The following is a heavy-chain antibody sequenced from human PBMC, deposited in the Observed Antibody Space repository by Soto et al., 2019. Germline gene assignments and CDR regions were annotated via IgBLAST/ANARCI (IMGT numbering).Heavy chain of an antibody. Sequence: PGPSVKVSCKASGYTFTSYGISWVRQAPGQGLEWMGWISAYNGNTNYAQKLQGRVTMTTDTSTSTAYMELRSLRSDDTAVYYCARAPLRGIVVVTAMGRFDPWGQGTLVTVSS. CDR1: GYTFTSYG. D-gene: IGHD2-21*02. J-gene: IGHJ5*02. CDR3: ARAPLRGIVVVTAMGRFDP. V-gene: IGHV1-18*01. CDR2: ISAYNGNT.